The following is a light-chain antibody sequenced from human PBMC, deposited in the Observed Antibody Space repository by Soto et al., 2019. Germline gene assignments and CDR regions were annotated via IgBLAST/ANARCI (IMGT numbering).Light chain of an antibody. V-gene: IGKV2-28*01. CDR2: LGS. CDR3: MQPLQSWT. J-gene: IGKJ1*01. CDR1: QSLLHSNGYNY. Sequence: DLLLTPSPLSLPVTPGEPASISCRSSQSLLHSNGYNYLDWYLQKPGQSPQLLIYLGSNRASGVPDRFSGSGSGTDFTLKISRVEAEDVGVYYCMQPLQSWTFGQGTKVDI.